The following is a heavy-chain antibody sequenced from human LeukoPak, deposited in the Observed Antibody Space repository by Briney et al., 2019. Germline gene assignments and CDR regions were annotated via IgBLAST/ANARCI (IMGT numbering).Heavy chain of an antibody. CDR1: GLIFRNAW. V-gene: IGHV3-15*01. D-gene: IGHD3-10*01. CDR2: IRSQTDGGTT. Sequence: GGSLRLSCAVSGLIFRNAWMSWVRQAPGKGLEWVGRIRSQTDGGTTHYAAPVKGRFSISRDDSKNMVYLQMSSLKIEDTAVYYCAAGDMVRGVVDHNWGQGTLVTVSS. CDR3: AAGDMVRGVVDHN. J-gene: IGHJ4*02.